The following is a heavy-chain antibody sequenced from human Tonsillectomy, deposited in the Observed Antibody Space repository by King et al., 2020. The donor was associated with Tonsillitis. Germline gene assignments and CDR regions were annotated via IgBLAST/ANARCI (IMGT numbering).Heavy chain of an antibody. CDR2: ISSSSSYI. CDR1: GFTFSSYS. J-gene: IGHJ4*02. V-gene: IGHV3-21*01. CDR3: ARDQQLIW. D-gene: IGHD4-11*01. Sequence: VQLVESGGGLVKPGGSLRLSCAASGFTFSSYSMNWVRQAPEKGLEWVSSISSSSSYIYYADSVKGRFTISRGNANNSLYLQMNSLRAEDTAVYYCARDQQLIWWGQGTLVTVSS.